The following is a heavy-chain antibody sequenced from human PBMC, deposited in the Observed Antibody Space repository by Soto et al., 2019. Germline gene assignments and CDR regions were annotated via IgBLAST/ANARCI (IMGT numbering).Heavy chain of an antibody. V-gene: IGHV4-59*08. J-gene: IGHJ4*02. CDR3: ARHPGDYEEFIRFDY. CDR1: GGSISSYY. Sequence: SETLSLTCTVSGGSISSYYWSWIRQPPGKGLEWIGYIYYSGSTNYNPSLKSRVTISVDTSKNQFSLKLSSVTAADTAVYYCARHPGDYEEFIRFDYWGQGTLVTVSS. D-gene: IGHD4-17*01. CDR2: IYYSGST.